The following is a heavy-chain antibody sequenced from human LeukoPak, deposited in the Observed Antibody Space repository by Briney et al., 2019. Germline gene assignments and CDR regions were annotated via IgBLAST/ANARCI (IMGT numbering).Heavy chain of an antibody. CDR2: IYYSGST. Sequence: SETLSLTCTVSGGSISSYYWGWIRQPPGKGLEWIGSIYYSGSTYYNPSLKSRVTISVDTSKNQFSLKLSSVTAADTAVYYCARDKRKDCSGGSCYSGNWFDPWGQGTLVTVSS. V-gene: IGHV4-39*07. J-gene: IGHJ5*02. CDR1: GGSISSYY. D-gene: IGHD2-15*01. CDR3: ARDKRKDCSGGSCYSGNWFDP.